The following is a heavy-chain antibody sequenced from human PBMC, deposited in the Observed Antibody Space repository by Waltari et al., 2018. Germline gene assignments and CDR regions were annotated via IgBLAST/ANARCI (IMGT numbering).Heavy chain of an antibody. CDR3: ARHGLRDCTNGVCSFQGMDV. V-gene: IGHV5-51*01. CDR1: GYNFASYW. J-gene: IGHJ6*02. CDR2: IYPGDSDA. Sequence: EVQLVQSGAEVKKPWESLKISCKGSGYNFASYWIGWVRQMPGKGPEWMGIIYPGDSDAKSSPSFQGQVTISVDKSISTAYLQWSSLKASDTAIYYCARHGLRDCTNGVCSFQGMDVWGQGTTVTVSS. D-gene: IGHD2-8*01.